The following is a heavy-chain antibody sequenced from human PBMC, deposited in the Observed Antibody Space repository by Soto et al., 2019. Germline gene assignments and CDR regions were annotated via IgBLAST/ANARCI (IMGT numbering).Heavy chain of an antibody. CDR2: IYYSGST. Sequence: SETLSLTCTVSGGSISSSSYYWGWIRQPPGKGLEWIGSIYYSGSTYYNPSLKSRVTISVDTSKNQFSLKLSSVTAADTAVYYCARHRITIFGVVIIRNNWFDPWGQGTLVTVSS. J-gene: IGHJ5*02. CDR3: ARHRITIFGVVIIRNNWFDP. D-gene: IGHD3-3*01. CDR1: GGSISSSSYY. V-gene: IGHV4-39*01.